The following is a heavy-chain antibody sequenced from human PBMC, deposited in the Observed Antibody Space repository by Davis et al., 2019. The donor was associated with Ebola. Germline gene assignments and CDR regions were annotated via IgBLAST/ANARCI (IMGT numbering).Heavy chain of an antibody. J-gene: IGHJ4*02. CDR3: ARGVGATWDLDY. V-gene: IGHV3-66*01. D-gene: IGHD1-26*01. Sequence: ESLKISCAASFFTLRTYYITWVRQAPGKGLEWVSVIYSGGSTYYADSVKGRFTISIDNSKNTLYLQMNSLRAEDTAVYYCARGVGATWDLDYWGQGTLVTVSS. CDR2: IYSGGST. CDR1: FFTLRTYY.